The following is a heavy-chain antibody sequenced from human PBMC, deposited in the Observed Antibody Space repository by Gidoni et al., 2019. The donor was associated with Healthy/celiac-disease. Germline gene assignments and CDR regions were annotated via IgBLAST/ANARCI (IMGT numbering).Heavy chain of an antibody. J-gene: IGHJ4*02. D-gene: IGHD2-2*03. Sequence: QVQLQESGPGLVQPSQPLSLTCPVSGGSISSGGYYWSWIRQHPGKGLEWIGYIYYRGSTYYNPSLKSRVTISVDTSKNQFSLKLSSVTAADTAVYYCARVLDIVVVPAIFDYWGQGTLVTVSS. CDR2: IYYRGST. V-gene: IGHV4-31*03. CDR3: ARVLDIVVVPAIFDY. CDR1: GGSISSGGYY.